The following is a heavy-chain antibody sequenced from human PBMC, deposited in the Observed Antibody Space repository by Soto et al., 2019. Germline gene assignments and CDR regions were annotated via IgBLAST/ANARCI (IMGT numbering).Heavy chain of an antibody. J-gene: IGHJ4*02. CDR1: GFTFDDYA. CDR3: AKDILPSYSSTSFDVDY. V-gene: IGHV3-9*01. D-gene: IGHD6-6*01. Sequence: EVHLVESGGGLEQPGRSLRLSCAASGFTFDDYAIHWVRQAPGKGLEWVSGISWNSGIIGYADSVKGRFTISRDNAKNSLYLQMNSLRPEDTALYYCAKDILPSYSSTSFDVDYWGQGTPVTVSS. CDR2: ISWNSGII.